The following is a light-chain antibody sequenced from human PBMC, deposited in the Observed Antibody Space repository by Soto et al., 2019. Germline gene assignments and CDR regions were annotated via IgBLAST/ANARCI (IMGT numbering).Light chain of an antibody. J-gene: IGKJ4*01. CDR2: EAS. CDR1: QSVSSY. CDR3: QQYNNWPRAT. V-gene: IGKV3D-15*01. Sequence: EIVLAQSPASLSLSPGERAALCSRSSQSVSSYLAWYQQKPGQAPRLLMYEASNRATGIPARFSGSGSGTEFNLTISSLQSEDFGVYYCQQYNNWPRATFGGGTKVDI.